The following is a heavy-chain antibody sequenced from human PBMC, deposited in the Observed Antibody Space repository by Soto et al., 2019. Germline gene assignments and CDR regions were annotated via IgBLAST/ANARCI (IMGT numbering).Heavy chain of an antibody. CDR3: ARGLNWNYIMNWLDT. V-gene: IGHV5-51*03. D-gene: IGHD3-16*01. J-gene: IGHJ5*02. Sequence: PVESLKIACKGSGYIFITYSIGWVRQMRVKGLEWIGNIHSGDSNARYSPSFQGQVTISVDRSIGTAFLQWSSLNASDTAMYYCARGLNWNYIMNWLDTWGQGTLVTVSS. CDR2: IHSGDSNA. CDR1: GYIFITYS.